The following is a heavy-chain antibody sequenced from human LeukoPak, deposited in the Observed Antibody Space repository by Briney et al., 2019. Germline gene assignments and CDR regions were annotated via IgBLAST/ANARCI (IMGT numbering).Heavy chain of an antibody. V-gene: IGHV4-34*01. CDR3: ARVGITIFGVVKGVDY. Sequence: SEPLSLTCAVYGGSFSGYYWSWIRQPPGKGLEWIGEINHSGSTNYNPSLKSRVTISVDTSKNQFSLKLSSVTAADTAVYYCARVGITIFGVVKGVDYWGQGTLVTVSS. D-gene: IGHD3-3*01. CDR2: INHSGST. J-gene: IGHJ4*02. CDR1: GGSFSGYY.